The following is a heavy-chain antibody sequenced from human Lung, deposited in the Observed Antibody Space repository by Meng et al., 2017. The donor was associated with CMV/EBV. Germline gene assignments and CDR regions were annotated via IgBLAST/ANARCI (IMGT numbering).Heavy chain of an antibody. Sequence: SETLSLXCAVYGGSFSGYYWSWIRQPPGKGLEWIGEINHSGITNYNPSLKSRVTISVDTSKNQFSLKLSSVTAVDTAVYYCARGQRYYYGSGRWDRAWYYYGMDVWXQETTVTVSS. J-gene: IGHJ6*02. CDR1: GGSFSGYY. CDR3: ARGQRYYYGSGRWDRAWYYYGMDV. V-gene: IGHV4-34*01. CDR2: INHSGIT. D-gene: IGHD3-10*01.